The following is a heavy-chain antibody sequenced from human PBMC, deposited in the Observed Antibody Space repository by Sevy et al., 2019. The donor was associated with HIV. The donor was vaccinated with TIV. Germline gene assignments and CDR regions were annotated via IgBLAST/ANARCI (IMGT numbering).Heavy chain of an antibody. D-gene: IGHD5-18*01. CDR2: INNGGST. V-gene: IGHV3-23*01. CDR3: ASGDTTMITDLDY. CDR1: GFTFSNYA. Sequence: GGSLRLSCGASGFTFSNYAMSWVRQAPGKGPEWGSGINNGGSTYYADSVKGGFTISRDNSKKMVFLQMNSLRAEDTAVYYCASGDTTMITDLDYWGQGALVTVSS. J-gene: IGHJ4*02.